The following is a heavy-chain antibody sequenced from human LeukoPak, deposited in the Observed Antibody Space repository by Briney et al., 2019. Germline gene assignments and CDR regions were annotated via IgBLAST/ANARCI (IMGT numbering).Heavy chain of an antibody. J-gene: IGHJ4*02. CDR2: ISSSSSYI. V-gene: IGHV3-21*01. CDR3: ARDPTPNYSNYFDY. Sequence: PGGSLRLSCAASGFTFSSYSMNWVRQAPGKGLEWVSSISSSSSYIYYADSVKGRFTISRDNAKNSLYLQMNSLRAEDTAVYYCARDPTPNYSNYFDYWGQGTLVTVSS. D-gene: IGHD4-11*01. CDR1: GFTFSSYS.